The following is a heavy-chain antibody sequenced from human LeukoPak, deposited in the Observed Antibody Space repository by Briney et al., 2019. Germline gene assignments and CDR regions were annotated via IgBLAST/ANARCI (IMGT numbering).Heavy chain of an antibody. CDR3: GVSDYVNADAFDI. J-gene: IGHJ3*02. V-gene: IGHV1-69*05. CDR2: IIPIFGTA. CDR1: GYTFSSYG. Sequence: GASVKVSCKASGYTFSSYGISWVRQAPGQGLEWMGRIIPIFGTANYAQKFQGRVTITTDESTSTAYMELSSLRSEDTAVYYCGVSDYVNADAFDIWGQGTMVTVSS. D-gene: IGHD3-10*02.